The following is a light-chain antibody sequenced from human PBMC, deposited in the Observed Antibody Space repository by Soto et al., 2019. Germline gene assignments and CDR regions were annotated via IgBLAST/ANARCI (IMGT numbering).Light chain of an antibody. V-gene: IGKV2-40*01. CDR1: QSLFNSDDGNIY. CDR2: TLS. Sequence: IVMTQTPRSLSVTPGEPASISCASSQSLFNSDDGNIYLDWYLQKPGQSPRLLIYTLSYRATGIPARFSGSGSGTEFTLTISSLQSEDFAVYYCQQYNNWPPWTFGQGTKVDIK. J-gene: IGKJ1*01. CDR3: QQYNNWPPWT.